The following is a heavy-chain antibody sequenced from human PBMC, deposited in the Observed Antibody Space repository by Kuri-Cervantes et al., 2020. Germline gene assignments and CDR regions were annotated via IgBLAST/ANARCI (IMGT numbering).Heavy chain of an antibody. V-gene: IGHV4-38-2*01. Sequence: SQTLSLTCAVSGYSISSGYYWGWIRQPLGKGLEWIGSIYHSGSTYYNPSLKSRVTISVDTSKNQFSLKLSSVTAADTAVYYCARVVTALDYWGQGTLVTVSS. D-gene: IGHD2-21*02. J-gene: IGHJ4*02. CDR3: ARVVTALDY. CDR1: GYSISSGYY. CDR2: IYHSGST.